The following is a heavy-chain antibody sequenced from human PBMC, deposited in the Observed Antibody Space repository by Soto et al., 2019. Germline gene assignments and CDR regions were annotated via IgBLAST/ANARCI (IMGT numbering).Heavy chain of an antibody. CDR1: GGSVTSDEDY. Sequence: SETLSLTCTVSGGSVTSDEDYWSWIRQSPGKGLEWIGYISNSGSTGYNPSLKTRLSMSVDRSKDQFTLRLTSVTAAGTAVYFCATESGSTYGYFDYWGQGTQVTVSS. J-gene: IGHJ4*02. CDR2: ISNSGST. D-gene: IGHD4-17*01. CDR3: ATESGSTYGYFDY. V-gene: IGHV4-30-4*01.